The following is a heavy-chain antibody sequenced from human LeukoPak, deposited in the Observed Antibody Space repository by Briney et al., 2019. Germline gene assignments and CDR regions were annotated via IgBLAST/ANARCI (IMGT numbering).Heavy chain of an antibody. CDR3: ARDQPSSGWYWGNFDY. Sequence: SETLSLTCTVSGGSISSGSYYWSWIRQPAGKGLEWIGRIYTSGSTNYNPSLKSRVTISVDTSKNQFSLKLSSVTAADTAVYYCARDQPSSGWYWGNFDYWGQGTLVTVSS. V-gene: IGHV4-61*02. CDR1: GGSISSGSYY. CDR2: IYTSGST. J-gene: IGHJ4*02. D-gene: IGHD6-19*01.